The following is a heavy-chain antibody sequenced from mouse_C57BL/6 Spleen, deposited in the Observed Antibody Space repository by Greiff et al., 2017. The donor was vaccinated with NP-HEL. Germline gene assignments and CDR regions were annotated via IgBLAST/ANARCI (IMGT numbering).Heavy chain of an antibody. V-gene: IGHV1-82*01. CDR1: GYAFSSSW. J-gene: IGHJ2*01. Sequence: QVQLQQSGPELVKPGASVKISCKASGYAFSSSWMNWVKQRPGKGLEWIGRIYPGDGDTNYNGKFKGKATLTADKSSSTAYMQLSSLTSEDSAVYFCARGNYDYLFDYWGQGTTLTVSS. CDR2: IYPGDGDT. CDR3: ARGNYDYLFDY. D-gene: IGHD2-4*01.